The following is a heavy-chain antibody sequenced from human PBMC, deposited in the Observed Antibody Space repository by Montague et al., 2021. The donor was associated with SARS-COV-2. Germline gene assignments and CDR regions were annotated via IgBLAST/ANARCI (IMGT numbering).Heavy chain of an antibody. J-gene: IGHJ5*02. CDR1: GGSISGYY. CDR3: ARTEYNWNDWFDP. V-gene: IGHV4-59*13. CDR2: IFHSGIT. Sequence: SETLSLTCSVSGGSISGYYWSWIRQSPGKGLEWIGYIFHSGITDYNPSLKSRVTISVDMSKNQFSLQLNSVTAADSAVYYCARTEYNWNDWFDPRGQGTLVTVSS. D-gene: IGHD1-20*01.